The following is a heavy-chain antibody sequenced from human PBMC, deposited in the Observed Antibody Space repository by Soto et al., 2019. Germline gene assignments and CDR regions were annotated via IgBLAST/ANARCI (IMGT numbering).Heavy chain of an antibody. V-gene: IGHV3-23*01. CDR1: GFTFSSYA. CDR2: ISGSGGST. Sequence: GGSLRLSCAASGFTFSSYAMSWVRQAPGKGLEWVSAISGSGGSTYYADSVKGRFTISRDNSKNTLYLQMNSLRAEDTAVYYCAKAPQAPSFGVVAARIALQFDYWGQGTLVTVSS. J-gene: IGHJ4*02. CDR3: AKAPQAPSFGVVAARIALQFDY. D-gene: IGHD2-15*01.